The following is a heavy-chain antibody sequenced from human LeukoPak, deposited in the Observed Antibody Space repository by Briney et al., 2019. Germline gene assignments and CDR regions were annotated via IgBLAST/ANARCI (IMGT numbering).Heavy chain of an antibody. D-gene: IGHD3-10*01. CDR2: ISTTGST. Sequence: SETLSLTCTVSGDSISSGSYFWSWIRQPAGKGLEWIGRISTTGSTNYNPSLKSRISISAVTSKNQFSLSLTSVTAADTAVYYCGRAPYGPLDHWGQGILVTVSS. V-gene: IGHV4-61*02. CDR3: GRAPYGPLDH. CDR1: GDSISSGSYF. J-gene: IGHJ4*02.